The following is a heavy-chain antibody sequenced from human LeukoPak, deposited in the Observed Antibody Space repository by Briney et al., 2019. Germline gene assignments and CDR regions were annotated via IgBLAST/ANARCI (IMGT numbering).Heavy chain of an antibody. CDR2: LYRGGSS. J-gene: IGHJ4*02. CDR1: GFTVNNNY. V-gene: IGHV3-53*01. Sequence: GGSLRLSCADSGFTVNNNYMNWVRQAPGRGLEWVSILYRGGSSYYADSVKGRFSISRDNSKNTLYLQMNSLRAEDTAVYYCARRAGAYSHPYDYWGQGTLVTVSS. D-gene: IGHD4/OR15-4a*01. CDR3: ARRAGAYSHPYDY.